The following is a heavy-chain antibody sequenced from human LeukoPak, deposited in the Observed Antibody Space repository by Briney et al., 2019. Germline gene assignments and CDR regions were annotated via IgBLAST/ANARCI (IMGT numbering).Heavy chain of an antibody. Sequence: SETLSLTCTVSGGSISSSSYYWGWIRQPPGKGLEWIGSIYYSGSTYYNPSLKSRVTISVDTSKNQLSLKLSSVTAADTAVYYCATGAQQLAAFDYWGQGTLVTVSS. D-gene: IGHD6-13*01. CDR2: IYYSGST. CDR1: GGSISSSSYY. CDR3: ATGAQQLAAFDY. V-gene: IGHV4-39*01. J-gene: IGHJ4*02.